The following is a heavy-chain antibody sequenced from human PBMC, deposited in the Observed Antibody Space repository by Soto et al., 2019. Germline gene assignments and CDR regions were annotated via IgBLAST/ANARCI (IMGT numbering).Heavy chain of an antibody. V-gene: IGHV5-51*01. CDR3: ARGFFRTPSTPNFDY. Sequence: EVQLVQSGAEVKKPGESLKISCKGSGYLFSSFWTGWVRQMPGKGLEWMGIIYPGDSDTRYSPSFQGQVTISSDKSVSTAYLQLSSLKASDTAMYYCARGFFRTPSTPNFDYWGQGTLVTVSS. CDR2: IYPGDSDT. CDR1: GYLFSSFW. J-gene: IGHJ4*02. D-gene: IGHD3-3*01.